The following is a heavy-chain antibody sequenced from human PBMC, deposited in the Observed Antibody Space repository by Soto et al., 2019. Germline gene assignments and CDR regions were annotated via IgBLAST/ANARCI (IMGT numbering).Heavy chain of an antibody. D-gene: IGHD2-15*01. CDR1: GGSISSGDYY. CDR3: ARVPWYCSGGSCYQPPTPSFDY. J-gene: IGHJ4*02. V-gene: IGHV4-30-4*01. CDR2: IYYSGST. Sequence: SETLSLTCTVSGGSISSGDYYWSWIRQPPGKGLEWIGYIYYSGSTYYNPPLKSRVTISVDTSKNQFSLKLSSVTAADTAVYYCARVPWYCSGGSCYQPPTPSFDYWGQGTLVTVSS.